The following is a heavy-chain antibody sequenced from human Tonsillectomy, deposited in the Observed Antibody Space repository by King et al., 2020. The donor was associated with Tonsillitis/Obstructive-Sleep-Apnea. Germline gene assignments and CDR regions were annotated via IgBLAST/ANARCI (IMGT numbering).Heavy chain of an antibody. CDR2: INSDGSST. CDR3: ASGYCSSTSCYTTFDY. Sequence: VQLVESGGGLVQPGGSLRLSYAASGFTFSSYWMHWVRQPPGKGLVWVSRINSDGSSTSYADSVKGRFTISSDNAKNTLYLQMNSLRAEDTAVYYCASGYCSSTSCYTTFDYWGQGTLVTVSS. CDR1: GFTFSSYW. J-gene: IGHJ4*02. D-gene: IGHD2-2*02. V-gene: IGHV3-74*01.